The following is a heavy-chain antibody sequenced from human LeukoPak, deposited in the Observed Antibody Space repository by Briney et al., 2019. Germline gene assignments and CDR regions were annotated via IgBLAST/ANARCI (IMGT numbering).Heavy chain of an antibody. V-gene: IGHV1-8*01. CDR2: MNPNSGNT. CDR3: ARVRAARRNWFDP. D-gene: IGHD6-6*01. CDR1: GYTFTSYD. J-gene: IGHJ5*02. Sequence: ASVKVSCKASGYTFTSYDTNWVRQATGQGLEWMGWMNPNSGNTGYAQKFQGRVTMTRNTSISTAYMELSSLRSEDTAVYYCARVRAARRNWFDPWGQGTLVTVSS.